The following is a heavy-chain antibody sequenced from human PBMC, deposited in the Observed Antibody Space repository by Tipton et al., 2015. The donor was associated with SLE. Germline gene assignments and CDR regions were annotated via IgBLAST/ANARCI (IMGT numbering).Heavy chain of an antibody. Sequence: TLSLTCTVSGGSISSGGYYWSWIRQYPGKGLEWIGYISYSGSTSYNPSLKSRVTISLDTSKNQFSLNLSSVTAADTAVYYCARDEYRYDTTGYHLLGHFDFWGQGTLVTVSS. CDR3: ARDEYRYDTTGYHLLGHFDF. D-gene: IGHD3-22*01. CDR2: ISYSGST. V-gene: IGHV4-31*03. J-gene: IGHJ4*02. CDR1: GGSISSGGYY.